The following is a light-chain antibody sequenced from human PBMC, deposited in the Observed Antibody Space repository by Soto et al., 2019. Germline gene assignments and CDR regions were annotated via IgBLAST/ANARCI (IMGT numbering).Light chain of an antibody. J-gene: IGKJ2*01. CDR1: QSVSSSN. Sequence: EIVLTQSPGTLSLSPGERATLSCRASQSVSSSNLAWYQQKPGQAPRLLIFGAASRATGIPERFSSSGSGADFTLTISRLEPEDFAVYYCQHYGSSPYTFGQGTKLEIK. V-gene: IGKV3-20*01. CDR2: GAA. CDR3: QHYGSSPYT.